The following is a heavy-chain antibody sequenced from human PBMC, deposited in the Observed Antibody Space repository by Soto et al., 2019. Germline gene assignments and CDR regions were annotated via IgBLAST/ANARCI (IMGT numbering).Heavy chain of an antibody. CDR1: GYTFTNYG. Sequence: ASVKVSCKASGYTFTNYGISWVRQAPGQGLEWMGWISTYSGYTNYAQKLQDRVTMTTDTSTSTAYMELRSLRSDDTAVYYCARDLRSGDRAMAPDYWGQGTLVTVSS. V-gene: IGHV1-18*01. CDR2: ISTYSGYT. D-gene: IGHD3-16*01. CDR3: ARDLRSGDRAMAPDY. J-gene: IGHJ4*02.